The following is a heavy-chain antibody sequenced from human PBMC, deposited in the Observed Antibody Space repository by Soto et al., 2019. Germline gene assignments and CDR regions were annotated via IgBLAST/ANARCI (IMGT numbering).Heavy chain of an antibody. J-gene: IGHJ1*01. D-gene: IGHD2-15*01. Sequence: GASVKVSCKASGYTFTSYGISWVRQAPGQGLEWMGWISAYNGNTNYAQKLQGRVTMTTDTSTSTAYMELRSLRSDDTAVYYCAREDDCSGGSCLLYYEYFQHWGQGTLVTVSS. CDR3: AREDDCSGGSCLLYYEYFQH. V-gene: IGHV1-18*01. CDR2: ISAYNGNT. CDR1: GYTFTSYG.